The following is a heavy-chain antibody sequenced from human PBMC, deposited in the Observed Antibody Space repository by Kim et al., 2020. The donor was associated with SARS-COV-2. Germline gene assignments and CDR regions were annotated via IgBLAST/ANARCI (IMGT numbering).Heavy chain of an antibody. CDR2: ISSRAGSI. CDR1: GFTFKNYE. V-gene: IGHV3-48*03. Sequence: SLLLSFSASGFTFKNYEMMWVRQAPGRGLEWISFISSRAGSIYYADSVKGRFIISRDNDNDFLYLQMNSLRAEDTGVYYCARPGYDYYGMDVWGQGTTVTVSS. CDR3: ARPGYDYYGMDV. J-gene: IGHJ6*02.